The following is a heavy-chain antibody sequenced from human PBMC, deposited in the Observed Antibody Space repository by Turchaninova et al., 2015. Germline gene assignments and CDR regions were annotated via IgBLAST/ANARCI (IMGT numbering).Heavy chain of an antibody. Sequence: QVQLQQWGAGLLKPSETLSLTCAVYGGSFSGFYWTWIRQPPGKGLEWIGEINQGGSTNYNPSLKGRVTISVDTSKSQFSLKVTSVTAADTAVYYCARGYRLDYWGLGTLVTVSS. CDR3: ARGYRLDY. CDR1: GGSFSGFY. V-gene: IGHV4-34*01. CDR2: INQGGST. J-gene: IGHJ4*02.